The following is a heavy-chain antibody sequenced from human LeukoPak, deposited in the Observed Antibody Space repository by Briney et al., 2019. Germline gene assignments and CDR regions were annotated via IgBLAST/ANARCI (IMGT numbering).Heavy chain of an antibody. J-gene: IGHJ4*02. CDR2: INSDSSSK. D-gene: IGHD2-21*02. Sequence: SGGSLRLSCAVSGFTFSSYSMNWVRQAPGKGLEWVSYINSDSSSKYYADSVKGRFTIPRDNAKNSLYLQMNSLRAEDTAVYYCASACGGDCYPSTDTFDYWGQGTLVTVSS. V-gene: IGHV3-48*04. CDR1: GFTFSSYS. CDR3: ASACGGDCYPSTDTFDY.